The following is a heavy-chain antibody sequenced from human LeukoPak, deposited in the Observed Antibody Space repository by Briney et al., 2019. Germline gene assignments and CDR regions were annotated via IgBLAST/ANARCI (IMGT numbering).Heavy chain of an antibody. D-gene: IGHD4-11*01. CDR1: EFIFSNYG. J-gene: IGHJ4*02. CDR3: ARGGYSRPDY. V-gene: IGHV3-48*01. Sequence: GGSLRLSCAASEFIFSNYGMNWVRQAPGKGLEWVSYISSNSRTINYADSVRGRFTISRDNAKNSLYLQMNSLRVEDKAVYYCARGGYSRPDYWGQGTLVTVSS. CDR2: ISSNSRTI.